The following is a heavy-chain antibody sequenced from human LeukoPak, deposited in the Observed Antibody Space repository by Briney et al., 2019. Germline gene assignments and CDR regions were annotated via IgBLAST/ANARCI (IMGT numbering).Heavy chain of an antibody. CDR3: ARSGGLWLLTYYFDY. CDR2: IYYSGST. J-gene: IGHJ4*02. CDR1: GGSISSSSYY. V-gene: IGHV4-39*07. Sequence: PSETLSLTCTVSGGSISSSSYYWGWIRQPPGKGLEWIGSIYYSGSTYYNPSLKSRVTISVDTSKNQLSLKLSSVTAADTAVYFCARSGGLWLLTYYFDYWGQGTLVTVSS. D-gene: IGHD3-22*01.